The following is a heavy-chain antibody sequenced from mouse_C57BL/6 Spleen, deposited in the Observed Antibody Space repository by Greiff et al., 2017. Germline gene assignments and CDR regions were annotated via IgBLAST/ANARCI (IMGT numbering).Heavy chain of an antibody. CDR1: GYAFSSSW. D-gene: IGHD2-3*01. CDR3: ARIYDGYYVYAMDY. CDR2: IYPGDGDT. V-gene: IGHV1-82*01. J-gene: IGHJ4*01. Sequence: QVQLQQSGPELVKPGASVKISCKASGYAFSSSWMNWVKQRPGKGLEWIGRIYPGDGDTNYNGKFKGKATLTADKSSSTAYMQLSSLTSEDSAVYFCARIYDGYYVYAMDYWGQGTSVTVSS.